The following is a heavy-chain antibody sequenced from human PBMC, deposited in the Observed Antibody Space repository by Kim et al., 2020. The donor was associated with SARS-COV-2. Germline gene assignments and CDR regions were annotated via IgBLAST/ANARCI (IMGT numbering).Heavy chain of an antibody. D-gene: IGHD2-15*01. J-gene: IGHJ4*02. CDR3: AKDSGYRIFRHRYFDY. Sequence: VKGRFTISRDNSKNTLYLQMNSLRAEDTAVYYCAKDSGYRIFRHRYFDYWGQGTLVTVSS. V-gene: IGHV3-23*01.